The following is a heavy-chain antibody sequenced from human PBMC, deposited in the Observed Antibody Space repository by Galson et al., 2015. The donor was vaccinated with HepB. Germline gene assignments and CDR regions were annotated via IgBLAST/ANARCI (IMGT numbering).Heavy chain of an antibody. D-gene: IGHD1-7*01. V-gene: IGHV1-18*01. CDR3: ARDSRLELHLNNYYSYGMDV. Sequence: SVKVSCKASGYEFNKYGLSWVRQAPGQGLEWMGWVSGYDGSANYAPQFQGRVTMTTDKSTGTAYMEMRSLRSDDTAVYYCARDSRLELHLNNYYSYGMDVWGQGTAVTVS. CDR1: GYEFNKYG. J-gene: IGHJ6*02. CDR2: VSGYDGSA.